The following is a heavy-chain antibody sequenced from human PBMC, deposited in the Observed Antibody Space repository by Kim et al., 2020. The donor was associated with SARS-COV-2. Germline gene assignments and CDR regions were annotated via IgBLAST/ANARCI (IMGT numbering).Heavy chain of an antibody. CDR3: ARAPIVVVITHFDY. D-gene: IGHD3-22*01. Sequence: SETLSLTCTVSGGSISSGGYYWSWIRQHPGKGLEWIGYIYYSGSTYYNPSLKSRVTISVDTSKNQFSLKLSSVTAADTAVYYCARAPIVVVITHFDYWGPGTLVTVSS. J-gene: IGHJ4*02. V-gene: IGHV4-31*03. CDR1: GGSISSGGYY. CDR2: IYYSGST.